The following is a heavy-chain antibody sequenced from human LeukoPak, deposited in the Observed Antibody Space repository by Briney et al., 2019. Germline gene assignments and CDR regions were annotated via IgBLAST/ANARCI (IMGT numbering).Heavy chain of an antibody. J-gene: IGHJ4*02. CDR1: GVTFSTDR. V-gene: IGHV3-7*01. Sequence: GGSLRLSCAASGVTFSTDRMSGGRETPGAVLEWVANIEQAASDHYSVASVTGPFTISRDNAKTSLYLQMNSLRAEDTAVYYCARGRLGDYWGQGTLVTVSS. CDR2: IEQAASDH. CDR3: ARGRLGDY.